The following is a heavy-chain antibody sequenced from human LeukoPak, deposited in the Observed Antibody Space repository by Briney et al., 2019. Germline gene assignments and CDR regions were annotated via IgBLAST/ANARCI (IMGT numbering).Heavy chain of an antibody. CDR2: IIPIFGTA. Sequence: SVKVSCKAYGGTFSSYAISWVRQAPGQGLEWMGGIIPIFGTANYAQKLQGRVTITTDESTSTAYMELSSLRSEDTAVYYCASGSPGYSSSWQPDAFDVWGQGTMVTVSS. V-gene: IGHV1-69*05. D-gene: IGHD6-13*01. J-gene: IGHJ3*01. CDR1: GGTFSSYA. CDR3: ASGSPGYSSSWQPDAFDV.